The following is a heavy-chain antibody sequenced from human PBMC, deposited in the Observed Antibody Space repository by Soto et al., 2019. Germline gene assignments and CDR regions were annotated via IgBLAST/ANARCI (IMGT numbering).Heavy chain of an antibody. CDR1: GYTLTELS. Sequence: ASVKVSCKVSGYTLTELSMHWVRQAPGKGLEWMGGFDPEDGETIYAQKFQGRVTMTEDTSTDTAYMELSSLRSEDTAVYYCATAPSSSGWYVHFDYWGQGTLVTVSS. V-gene: IGHV1-24*01. CDR2: FDPEDGET. J-gene: IGHJ4*02. D-gene: IGHD6-19*01. CDR3: ATAPSSSGWYVHFDY.